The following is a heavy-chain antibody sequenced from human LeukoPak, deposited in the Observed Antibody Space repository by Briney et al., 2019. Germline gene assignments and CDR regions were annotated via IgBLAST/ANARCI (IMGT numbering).Heavy chain of an antibody. CDR3: TTERLSGSYSSNFDY. D-gene: IGHD1-26*01. J-gene: IGHJ4*02. Sequence: GGSLRLSCAASGFTFSSYGMSWVRQAPGKGLEWVGRIKSKTDGGTTDYAAPVKGRFTISRDDSKNTLYLQMNSLKTEDTAVYYCTTERLSGSYSSNFDYWGQGTLVTVSS. V-gene: IGHV3-15*01. CDR1: GFTFSSYG. CDR2: IKSKTDGGTT.